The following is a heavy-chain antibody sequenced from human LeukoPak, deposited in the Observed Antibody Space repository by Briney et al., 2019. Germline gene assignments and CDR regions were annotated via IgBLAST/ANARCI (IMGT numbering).Heavy chain of an antibody. D-gene: IGHD3-22*01. CDR2: IAHDGSNK. J-gene: IGHJ3*02. V-gene: IGHV3-30*18. Sequence: GGSLKLSCAASGFTFSNYVMQWVRQAPGKGLEWVALIAHDGSNKYYADSVKGRFTISRDNSKNTLYLQMNSLRAEDTAVYYCAKATDYYDSSGYSADAFDIWGQGTMVTVSS. CDR1: GFTFSNYV. CDR3: AKATDYYDSSGYSADAFDI.